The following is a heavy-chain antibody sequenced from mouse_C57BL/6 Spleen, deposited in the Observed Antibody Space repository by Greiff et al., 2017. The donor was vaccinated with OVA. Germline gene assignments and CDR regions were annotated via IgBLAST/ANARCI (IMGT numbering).Heavy chain of an antibody. CDR1: GYTFTSYW. V-gene: IGHV1-64*01. CDR3: ARRLYEDAMDY. CDR2: IHPNSGST. J-gene: IGHJ4*01. Sequence: QVQLKQSGAELVKPGASVKLSCKASGYTFTSYWMHWVKQRPGQGLEWIGMIHPNSGSTNYNEKFKSKATLTVDKSSSTAYMQLSSLTSEDSAVYYCARRLYEDAMDYWGQGTSVTVSS. D-gene: IGHD2-12*01.